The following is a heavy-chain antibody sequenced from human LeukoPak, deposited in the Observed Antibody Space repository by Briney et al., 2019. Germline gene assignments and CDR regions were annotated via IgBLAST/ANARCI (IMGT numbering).Heavy chain of an antibody. V-gene: IGHV3-9*01. CDR3: ARTPRHHDAFDI. CDR1: GFIFDDYA. Sequence: PGGSLRLSCAASGFIFDDYAMHWVRQAPGKGLEWVSGISWSSGSKGYADSVKGRFTISRDNAKNSLYLQMNSLRAEDTAVYYCARTPRHHDAFDIWGQGTMVTVSS. CDR2: ISWSSGSK. J-gene: IGHJ3*02. D-gene: IGHD1-14*01.